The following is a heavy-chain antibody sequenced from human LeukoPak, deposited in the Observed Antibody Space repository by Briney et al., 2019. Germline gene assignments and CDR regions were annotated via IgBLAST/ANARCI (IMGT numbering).Heavy chain of an antibody. CDR1: GFTFNSYA. V-gene: IGHV3-30-3*01. CDR3: ARTAIGSGSCYNPFDY. J-gene: IGHJ4*02. Sequence: GGSLRLSCAASGFTFNSYAMHWVRQAPGKGLEWVAFISYDGSIKYYADSVKGRFTISRDNSKNTLYLQMISLRAEDTAVYYCARTAIGSGSCYNPFDYWGQGTLVTVSS. CDR2: ISYDGSIK. D-gene: IGHD3-10*01.